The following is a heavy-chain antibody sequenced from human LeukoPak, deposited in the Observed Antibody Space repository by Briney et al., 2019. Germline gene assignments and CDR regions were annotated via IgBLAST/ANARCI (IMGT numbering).Heavy chain of an antibody. V-gene: IGHV3-23*01. J-gene: IGHJ4*02. D-gene: IGHD6-6*01. CDR2: ISGSGGSS. CDR3: AKGIAARSFFDY. Sequence: GGSLRLSCAASGFSFNNFAVSWVRQAPGKGLEWVSAISGSGGSSYYADSVRGRVTISRDNSKNTLYLQMNSLRAEDTAVYYCAKGIAARSFFDYWGQGTLVTVSS. CDR1: GFSFNNFA.